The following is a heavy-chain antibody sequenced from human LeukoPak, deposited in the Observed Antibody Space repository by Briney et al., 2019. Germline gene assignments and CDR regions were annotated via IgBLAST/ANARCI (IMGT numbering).Heavy chain of an antibody. CDR1: GFTFSSYS. CDR3: AGVRGAYYCSSTSCYATGFDY. CDR2: ISSSSSYI. Sequence: GGSLRLSCAASGFTFSSYSMNWVRQAPGKGLEWVSSISSSSSYIYYADSVKGRFTISRDNAKNSLYLQMNSLRAEDTAVYYCAGVRGAYYCSSTSCYATGFDYWGQGTLVTVSS. V-gene: IGHV3-21*01. D-gene: IGHD2-2*01. J-gene: IGHJ4*02.